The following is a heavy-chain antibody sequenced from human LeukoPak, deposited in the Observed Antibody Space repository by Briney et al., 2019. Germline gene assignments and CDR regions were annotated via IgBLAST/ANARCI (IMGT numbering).Heavy chain of an antibody. CDR2: MNPNSGNT. Sequence: ASVKVSCKASGYTFTSYGISWVRQAPGQGLEWMGWMNPNSGNTGYAQKFQGRVTMTRNTSISTAYMELSSLRSEDTAVYYCARGNYYGSGSYYRLWGQGTLVTVSS. J-gene: IGHJ4*02. D-gene: IGHD3-10*01. CDR3: ARGNYYGSGSYYRL. CDR1: GYTFTSYG. V-gene: IGHV1-8*02.